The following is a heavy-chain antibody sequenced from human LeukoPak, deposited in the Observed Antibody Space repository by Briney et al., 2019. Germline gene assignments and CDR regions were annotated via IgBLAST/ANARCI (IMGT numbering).Heavy chain of an antibody. Sequence: GGSLRLSCAASGFTLSSNYMSWVRQAPGKGLEWVSVIYSGGSTYYADSVKGRFTISRDNSKNTLYLQMNSLRAEDTAVYYCARAYCFLTFDYWGQGTLVTVSS. CDR1: GFTLSSNY. D-gene: IGHD2/OR15-2a*01. J-gene: IGHJ4*02. V-gene: IGHV3-53*01. CDR2: IYSGGST. CDR3: ARAYCFLTFDY.